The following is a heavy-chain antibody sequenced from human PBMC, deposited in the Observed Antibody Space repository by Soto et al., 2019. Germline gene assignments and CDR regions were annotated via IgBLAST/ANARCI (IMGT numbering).Heavy chain of an antibody. D-gene: IGHD3-10*01. CDR1: GGYISSYY. J-gene: IGHJ4*02. CDR3: ARHFSRGSGSYYNFDY. Sequence: PSETLSLTCAVSGGYISSYYWSWIRQPPGKGLEWIGYIYYSGSTNYNPSLKSRVTISVDTSKNQFSLKLSSVTAADTAVYYCARHFSRGSGSYYNFDYWGQGTLVNVS. CDR2: IYYSGST. V-gene: IGHV4-59*08.